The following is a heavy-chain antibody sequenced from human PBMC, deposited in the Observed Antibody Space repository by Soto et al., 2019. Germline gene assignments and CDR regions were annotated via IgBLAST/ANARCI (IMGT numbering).Heavy chain of an antibody. CDR2: ISGSGRNT. J-gene: IGHJ3*02. D-gene: IGHD3-22*01. CDR1: GLTFSTYA. CDR3: AKDDALLRKGVFET. Sequence: GGSLTLSCAASGLTFSTYAMSWVRQAPGRGLEWVSGISGSGRNTYYAGSMKGRFTISRDNSKNTLYLQMNSLRADDTALFYCAKDDALLRKGVFETWGQGTRVTV. V-gene: IGHV3-23*01.